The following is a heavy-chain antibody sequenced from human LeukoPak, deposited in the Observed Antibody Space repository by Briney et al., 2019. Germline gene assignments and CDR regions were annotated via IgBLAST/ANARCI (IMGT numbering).Heavy chain of an antibody. CDR3: ARASGWYGYYFDY. J-gene: IGHJ4*02. D-gene: IGHD6-19*01. V-gene: IGHV4-59*01. CDR1: GGSISSYY. Sequence: KTSETLCLTCTVSGGSISSYYWSWIRQPPGKGLEWIGYIYYSGSTNYNPSLKSRVTISVDTSKNQFSLKLSSVTAADTAVYYCARASGWYGYYFDYWGQGTLVTVSS. CDR2: IYYSGST.